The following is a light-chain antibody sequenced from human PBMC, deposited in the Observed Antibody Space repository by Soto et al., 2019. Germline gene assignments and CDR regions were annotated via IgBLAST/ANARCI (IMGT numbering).Light chain of an antibody. Sequence: DIQMTQSPSSLSASVGDRVTITCRASQGISNYLAWYQQKPGKVPKLLIYAASTLQSGVPSRFSGSGSGTDFAPTISDLQPEDVATYYCQKYNSDSPTFTFSPGTKVDIK. CDR1: QGISNY. CDR3: QKYNSDSPTFT. CDR2: AAS. J-gene: IGKJ3*01. V-gene: IGKV1-27*01.